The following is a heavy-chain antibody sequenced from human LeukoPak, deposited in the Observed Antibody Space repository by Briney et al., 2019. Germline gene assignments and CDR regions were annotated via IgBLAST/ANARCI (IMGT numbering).Heavy chain of an antibody. CDR3: AREVTWGQPQPLDI. V-gene: IGHV1-69*04. Sequence: VAPVKVSCKASGGTFSSYAISWVRQAPGQGLEWMGRIIPILGIANYAQKFQGRVTITADKSTSTAYMELSSLRSEDTAVYYCAREVTWGQPQPLDIWGQGTMVTVSS. CDR1: GGTFSSYA. CDR2: IIPILGIA. D-gene: IGHD1-26*01. J-gene: IGHJ3*02.